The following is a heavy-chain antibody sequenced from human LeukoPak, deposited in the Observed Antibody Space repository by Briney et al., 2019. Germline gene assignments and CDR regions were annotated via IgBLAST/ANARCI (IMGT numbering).Heavy chain of an antibody. Sequence: ASVKVSCKASGGTFSNYAISWVRQAPGQGLEWMGKIIPILGIANYAQKFQGRVTITADKSTSTAYMELRSLRSDDTAVYYCASRSTYSPTYYYYGMDVWGQGTTVTVSS. J-gene: IGHJ6*02. V-gene: IGHV1-69*04. D-gene: IGHD2-21*01. CDR3: ASRSTYSPTYYYYGMDV. CDR2: IIPILGIA. CDR1: GGTFSNYA.